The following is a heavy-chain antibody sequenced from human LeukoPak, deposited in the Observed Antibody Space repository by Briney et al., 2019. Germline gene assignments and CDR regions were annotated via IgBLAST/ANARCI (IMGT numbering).Heavy chain of an antibody. V-gene: IGHV3-23*01. Sequence: GGSLRLSCAASGFIFSNYAMSWLRQAPGKGPEWVSAISASGGDTYYADSVKGRFTISRDNSKNTLYAQMSSLRAEDTAVYYCAAWYSGTFRVDYWGQGTLVTVSS. CDR2: ISASGGDT. CDR3: AAWYSGTFRVDY. J-gene: IGHJ4*02. CDR1: GFIFSNYA. D-gene: IGHD1-26*01.